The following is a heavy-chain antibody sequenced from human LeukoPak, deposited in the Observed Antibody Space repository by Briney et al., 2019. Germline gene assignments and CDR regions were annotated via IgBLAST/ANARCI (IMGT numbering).Heavy chain of an antibody. Sequence: SGGSLRLSCTASGFTVSSNYMSWVRQAPGKGLEWVSVIYSGGSTYYADSVKGRFTISRDNSGNTLYLQMNSLRAEDTAVYYCARARSGSYYFVYWGQGTLVTVSS. CDR3: ARARSGSYYFVY. CDR1: GFTVSSNY. J-gene: IGHJ4*02. D-gene: IGHD1-26*01. CDR2: IYSGGST. V-gene: IGHV3-53*01.